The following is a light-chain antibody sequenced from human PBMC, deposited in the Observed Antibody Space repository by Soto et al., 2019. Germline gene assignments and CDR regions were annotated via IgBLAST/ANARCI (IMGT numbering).Light chain of an antibody. CDR3: QQSYSTPNT. CDR2: AAS. J-gene: IGKJ4*01. V-gene: IGKV1-39*01. CDR1: QRIRSY. Sequence: DIQMTQSPSSLSASVGDRVTITCRASQRIRSYLNWYQQKPGKAPKLLIYAASSLQSGVPSRFSGSVSGTDFTLSISSLQPEDFATYYCQQSYSTPNTFGGGTKVEIK.